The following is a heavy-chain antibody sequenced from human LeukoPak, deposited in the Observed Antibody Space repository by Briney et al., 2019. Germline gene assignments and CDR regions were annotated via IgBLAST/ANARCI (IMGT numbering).Heavy chain of an antibody. CDR1: GFTFSSYS. V-gene: IGHV3-21*01. CDR3: GREDFVVVVAALDV. CDR2: ISSSSSYI. D-gene: IGHD2-15*01. Sequence: PGGSLRLSCAASGFTFSSYSMNWVRQAPGKGLEWVSSISSSSSYIYYADSVKGRFTISRDNAKNSLYLQMNSLRAEDTAVYYCGREDFVVVVAALDVWGKGTTVTVSS. J-gene: IGHJ6*04.